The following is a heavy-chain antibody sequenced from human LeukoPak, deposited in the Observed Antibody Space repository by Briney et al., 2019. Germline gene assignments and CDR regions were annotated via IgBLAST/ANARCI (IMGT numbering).Heavy chain of an antibody. Sequence: SQTLSLTRAVSGGSISSGGYSWSWIRQPPGKGLEWIGYIYHSGSTYYNPSLKSRVTISVDRSKNQFSLKLSSVTAADTAVYYCASSYYVHAFDIWGQGTMVTVSS. CDR1: GGSISSGGYS. CDR2: IYHSGST. J-gene: IGHJ3*02. D-gene: IGHD3-10*02. CDR3: ASSYYVHAFDI. V-gene: IGHV4-30-2*01.